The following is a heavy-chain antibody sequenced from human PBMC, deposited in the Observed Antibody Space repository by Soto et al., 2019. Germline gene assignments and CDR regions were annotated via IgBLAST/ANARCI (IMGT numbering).Heavy chain of an antibody. CDR2: ISSGSNYI. CDR1: GFTFSTYT. J-gene: IGHJ5*02. CDR3: ARDYGKLNP. Sequence: EVQLVEAGGGLVKPGGSLRLSCAAAGFTFSTYTMNWVRQTPGKGREWVSSISSGSNYIYYADSLKGRFTISRDNAKNSLYLQMNSLRAEDTAVYYCARDYGKLNPWGQGTLVTVSS. D-gene: IGHD2-15*01. V-gene: IGHV3-21*01.